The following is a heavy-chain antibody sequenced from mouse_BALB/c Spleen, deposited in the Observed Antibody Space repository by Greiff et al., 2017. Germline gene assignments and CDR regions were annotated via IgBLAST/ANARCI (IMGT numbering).Heavy chain of an antibody. Sequence: EVQGVESGGGLVQPGGSLKLSCAASGFTFSSYTMSWVRQTPEKRLEWVAYISNGGGSTYYPDTVKGRFTISRDNAKNTLYLQMSSLKSEDTAMYYCARHSIYYGNYHYYAMDYWGQGTSVTVSS. D-gene: IGHD2-1*01. CDR1: GFTFSSYT. V-gene: IGHV5-12-2*01. J-gene: IGHJ4*01. CDR3: ARHSIYYGNYHYYAMDY. CDR2: ISNGGGST.